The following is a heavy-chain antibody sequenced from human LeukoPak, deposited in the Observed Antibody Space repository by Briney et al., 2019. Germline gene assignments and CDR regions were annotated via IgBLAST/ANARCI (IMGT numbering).Heavy chain of an antibody. J-gene: IGHJ3*02. V-gene: IGHV1-69*01. CDR3: ARARDPLLEMATISDAFDI. CDR2: IIPIFGTA. D-gene: IGHD5-24*01. CDR1: GGTFSSYA. Sequence: GASVKVSCKASGGTFSSYAISWVRQAPGQGLEWMGGIIPIFGTANYAQKFQGRVTITADEPTSTAYMELSSLRSEDTAVYYCARARDPLLEMATISDAFDIWGQGTMVTVSS.